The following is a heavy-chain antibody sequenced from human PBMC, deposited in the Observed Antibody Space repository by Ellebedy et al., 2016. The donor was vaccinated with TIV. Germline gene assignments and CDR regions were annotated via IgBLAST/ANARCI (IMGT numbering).Heavy chain of an antibody. V-gene: IGHV4-59*01. CDR2: IYYSGST. D-gene: IGHD3-22*01. CDR1: GGSISRYY. J-gene: IGHJ4*02. Sequence: SETLSLXCTVSGGSISRYYWSWIRQPPGKGLEWIGYIYYSGSTNYNPSLKSRVTISVDTSKNQFSLKLSSVTAADTAVYYCARAPYDSSGYYYPDYWGQGTLVTVSS. CDR3: ARAPYDSSGYYYPDY.